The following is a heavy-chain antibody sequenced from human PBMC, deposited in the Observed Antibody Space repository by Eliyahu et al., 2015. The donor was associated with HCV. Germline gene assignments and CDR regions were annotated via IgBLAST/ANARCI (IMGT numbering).Heavy chain of an antibody. J-gene: IGHJ1*01. CDR2: ISHRGTT. Sequence: QVQLQESGPGLVKTSETLSLKCSVSGDSINSGXNYWAWIRXPPGKGLEWIGTISHRGTTFYXPSXNSRVTISADTSKTQFSLSLNSVSAADTAXYYCAGQRRFCSGAVCHRLSFNHWGHGTLVTVSS. CDR3: AGQRRFCSGAVCHRLSFNH. V-gene: IGHV4-39*01. D-gene: IGHD2-15*01. CDR1: GDSINSGXNY.